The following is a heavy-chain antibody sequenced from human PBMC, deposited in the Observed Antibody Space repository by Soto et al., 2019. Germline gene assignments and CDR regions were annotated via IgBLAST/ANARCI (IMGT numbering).Heavy chain of an antibody. D-gene: IGHD2-21*01. Sequence: GGSLRLSCSASGFSVNNNYMTWVRQAPGRRPEWVAVIYTRGTTHYADFATGRFTFSRDNSKNTLYLQMDNLRPEDTAVYYCAKLWGYYFESWGPGTLVTV. CDR2: IYTRGTT. J-gene: IGHJ4*02. CDR1: GFSVNNNY. CDR3: AKLWGYYFES. V-gene: IGHV3-53*01.